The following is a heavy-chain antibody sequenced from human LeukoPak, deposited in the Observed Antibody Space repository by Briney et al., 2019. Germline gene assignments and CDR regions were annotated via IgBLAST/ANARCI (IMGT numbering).Heavy chain of an antibody. J-gene: IGHJ6*03. V-gene: IGHV1-69*06. CDR3: ARSNSDYYYYMDV. CDR2: IIPIFGTA. D-gene: IGHD4-23*01. Sequence: SVKVSCKASGYTFTRYAVNWVRQAPGQGLEWMGGIIPIFGTANYAQKFQGRVTITADKSTSTAYMELSSLRSEDTAVYYCARSNSDYYYYMDVWGKGTTVTVSS. CDR1: GYTFTRYA.